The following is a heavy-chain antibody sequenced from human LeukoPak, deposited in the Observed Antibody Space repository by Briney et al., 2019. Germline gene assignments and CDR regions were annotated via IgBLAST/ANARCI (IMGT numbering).Heavy chain of an antibody. V-gene: IGHV4-38-2*02. CDR1: GYSISSGYY. CDR2: IYHSGST. J-gene: IGHJ4*02. D-gene: IGHD3-10*01. Sequence: PSETLSLTCTVSGYSISSGYYWGWIRQPPGKGLEWIGSIYHSGSTYYNPSLKSRVTISVDTSKNQFSLKLSSVTAADTAVYYCARESMVRGVIQYFDYWGQGTLVTVSS. CDR3: ARESMVRGVIQYFDY.